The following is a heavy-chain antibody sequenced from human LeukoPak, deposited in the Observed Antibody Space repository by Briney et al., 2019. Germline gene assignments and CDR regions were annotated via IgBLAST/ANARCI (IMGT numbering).Heavy chain of an antibody. J-gene: IGHJ3*02. Sequence: PSETLSLTCTVSGGSISSGDYYWSWIRQPPGKGLEWIGYIYYSGSTHYNPSLKSRVTISVDTSKNQFSLKLSSVTAADTAVYYCARDVQYCSSTRCSHRAFDIWGQGTMVTVSS. CDR1: GGSISSGDYY. D-gene: IGHD2-2*01. CDR2: IYYSGST. V-gene: IGHV4-30-4*01. CDR3: ARDVQYCSSTRCSHRAFDI.